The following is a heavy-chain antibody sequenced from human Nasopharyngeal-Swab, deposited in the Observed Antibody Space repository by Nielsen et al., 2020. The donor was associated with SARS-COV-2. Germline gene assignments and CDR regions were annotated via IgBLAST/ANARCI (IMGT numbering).Heavy chain of an antibody. Sequence: SETLSLTCTVSGGSVSNYYWSWIRQPPGKGLEWLGYNSYSGNTNYNPSLKSRVTISVDTSKNQCSLRLTSVTAADTAIYYCASLPYCSSDTCYPIDLWGQGTLVTVSS. CDR1: GGSVSNYY. J-gene: IGHJ5*02. CDR3: ASLPYCSSDTCYPIDL. D-gene: IGHD2-2*01. CDR2: NSYSGNT. V-gene: IGHV4-59*08.